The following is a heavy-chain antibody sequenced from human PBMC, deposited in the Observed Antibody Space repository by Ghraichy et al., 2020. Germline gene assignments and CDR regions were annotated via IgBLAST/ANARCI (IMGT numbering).Heavy chain of an antibody. CDR3: ARGPGRGIEVELSYNWFDP. D-gene: IGHD2-2*01. CDR2: ISTSSTYV. Sequence: GGSLRLSCAASGFTFSSYSMNWVRQAPGKGLEWVSSISTSSTYVYYADSVKGRFTISRDNAKNSLYLLMNSLRTEDTAVYYCARGPGRGIEVELSYNWFDPWGQGTLVTVSS. CDR1: GFTFSSYS. J-gene: IGHJ5*02. V-gene: IGHV3-21*01.